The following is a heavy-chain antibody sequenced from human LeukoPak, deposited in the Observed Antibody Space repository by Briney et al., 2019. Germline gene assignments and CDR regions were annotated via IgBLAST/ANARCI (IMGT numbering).Heavy chain of an antibody. V-gene: IGHV1-46*01. J-gene: IGHJ6*04. CDR1: GCTYSRYV. CDR3: ARDHTEYSSSSDLVYV. CDR2: INPSGGST. Sequence: GASVKVSCKASGCTYSRYVVSWVREAPGQALEWMGIINPSGGSTSYAQKFQGRVTMTRDMSTSTVYRELSNLRSEDTAVYYCARDHTEYSSSSDLVYVWGKGTTVTVSS. D-gene: IGHD6-6*01.